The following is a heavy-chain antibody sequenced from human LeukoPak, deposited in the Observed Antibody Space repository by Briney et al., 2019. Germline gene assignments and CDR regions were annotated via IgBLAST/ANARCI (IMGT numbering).Heavy chain of an antibody. CDR1: GGSISSYY. Sequence: SETLSLTCTVSGGSISSYYWNWIRQPPGKGLEWIGYIYYSGSTNYNPSLKSRVTISVDTSKNQFSLKLSSVTAADTAVYYCARHGTAAAGEVPYYFDYWGQGTLVTVSS. D-gene: IGHD6-13*01. CDR3: ARHGTAAAGEVPYYFDY. CDR2: IYYSGST. J-gene: IGHJ4*02. V-gene: IGHV4-59*01.